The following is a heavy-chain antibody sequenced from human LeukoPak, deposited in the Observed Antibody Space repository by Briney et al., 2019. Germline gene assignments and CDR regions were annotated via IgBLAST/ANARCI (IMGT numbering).Heavy chain of an antibody. J-gene: IGHJ5*02. Sequence: SQTLSLTCAVSGGSISSGGYSWSWIRQPPGKGLEWIGYIYHSGSTYYNPSLKSRVTISVDRSKNQFSLKLSSVTAADTAVYYCARAGRVITMVRGVITPWFDPWGQGTLVTVSS. CDR3: ARAGRVITMVRGVITPWFDP. CDR2: IYHSGST. D-gene: IGHD3-10*01. CDR1: GGSISSGGYS. V-gene: IGHV4-30-2*01.